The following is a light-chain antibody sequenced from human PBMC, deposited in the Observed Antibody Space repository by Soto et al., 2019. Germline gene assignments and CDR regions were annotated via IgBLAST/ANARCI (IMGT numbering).Light chain of an antibody. V-gene: IGLV2-14*03. CDR2: NVY. Sequence: QSALTQPASVSGSPGQSITISCTGTSSDVGAYNFVSWHQQHPGKAPKLMIYNVYDRPSGISYRFSGSKSGNTASLTISGLQGEDEADYYCAAWDDSLNGRVFGGGTKVTV. CDR1: SSDVGAYNF. CDR3: AAWDDSLNGRV. J-gene: IGLJ2*01.